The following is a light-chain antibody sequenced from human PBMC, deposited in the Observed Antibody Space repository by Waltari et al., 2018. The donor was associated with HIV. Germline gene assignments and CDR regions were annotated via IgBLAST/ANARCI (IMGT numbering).Light chain of an antibody. CDR1: SSNIRNNF. CDR3: GAWDSSLTVGM. V-gene: IGLV1-51*02. CDR2: ENN. Sequence: QSVLTQPPSVSAAPGQKVTISCPGSSSNIRNNFVSSYQQLPGTAPKLLIYENNKRPSGIPDRFSGSKSATSATLDITGLQTGDEADYHCGAWDSSLTVGMFGGGTKLTVL. J-gene: IGLJ3*02.